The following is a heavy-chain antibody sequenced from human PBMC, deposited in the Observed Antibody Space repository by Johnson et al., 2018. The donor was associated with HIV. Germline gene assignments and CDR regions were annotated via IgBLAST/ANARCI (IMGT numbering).Heavy chain of an antibody. CDR1: GFTFSSYG. Sequence: QVQLVESGGGVVQPGRSLRLSCAASGFTFSSYGMHWVRQAPGKGLEWVAVIYDDGSNRYYADSVKGRFTISRDNSKNTLYLQMGSLRAEDMAVYYCARAWGTDAFDIWGQGTMVTVSS. D-gene: IGHD3-16*01. CDR3: ARAWGTDAFDI. V-gene: IGHV3-30*03. J-gene: IGHJ3*02. CDR2: IYDDGSNR.